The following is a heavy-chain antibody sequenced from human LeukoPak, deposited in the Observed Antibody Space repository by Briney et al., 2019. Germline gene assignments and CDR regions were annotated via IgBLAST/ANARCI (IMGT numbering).Heavy chain of an antibody. D-gene: IGHD3-3*01. V-gene: IGHV1-8*01. Sequence: ASVKVSCKASGYTFTSYDINWVRQATGQGPEWMGWMNLNSGNTGYAQKFQGRVTMTRNTSISTAYMELSSLRSEDAAVYYCARFDFWSDLYYGMDVWGQGTTVTVSS. CDR1: GYTFTSYD. CDR3: ARFDFWSDLYYGMDV. J-gene: IGHJ6*02. CDR2: MNLNSGNT.